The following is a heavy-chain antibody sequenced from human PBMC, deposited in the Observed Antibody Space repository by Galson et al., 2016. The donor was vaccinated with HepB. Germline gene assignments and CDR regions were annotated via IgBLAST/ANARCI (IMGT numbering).Heavy chain of an antibody. Sequence: SLRLSCAASGFTFSSYAMSWVRQAPGKGLEWVSSISGSGGSTYYADSVKGRFTISRDNSKNTLYLQMNSLRAEDTAVYYCAKTRVVLRFLEWSDSGYFDYWGQGTLVTVSS. CDR1: GFTFSSYA. V-gene: IGHV3-23*01. D-gene: IGHD3-3*01. J-gene: IGHJ4*02. CDR2: ISGSGGST. CDR3: AKTRVVLRFLEWSDSGYFDY.